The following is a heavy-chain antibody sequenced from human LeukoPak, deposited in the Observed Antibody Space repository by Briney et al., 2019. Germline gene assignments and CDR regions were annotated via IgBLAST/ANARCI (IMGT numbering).Heavy chain of an antibody. Sequence: GASVKVSCKASGYTFTSHAISWVRQAPGQGLEWMGGIIPIFGTANYAQKFQGRVTITADESTSTAYMELSSLRSEDTAVYYCARVHSSSYYFDYWGQGTLVTVSS. D-gene: IGHD6-6*01. J-gene: IGHJ4*02. V-gene: IGHV1-69*13. CDR1: GYTFTSHA. CDR3: ARVHSSSYYFDY. CDR2: IIPIFGTA.